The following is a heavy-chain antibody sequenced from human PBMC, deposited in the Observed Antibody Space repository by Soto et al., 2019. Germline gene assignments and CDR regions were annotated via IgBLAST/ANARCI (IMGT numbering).Heavy chain of an antibody. CDR3: GKEDLYGISLIDY. CDR2: ISGSGGST. D-gene: IGHD3-3*02. J-gene: IGHJ4*02. Sequence: EVQLLESGGGLVQPGGSLRLSCAASGFTFSSHAMSWVRQAPGKGLEWVSAISGSGGSTYYADSVKGRFTISRDNSKNTLYLQMNSLRAEDTAVYYCGKEDLYGISLIDYWGQGTLVTVSS. V-gene: IGHV3-23*01. CDR1: GFTFSSHA.